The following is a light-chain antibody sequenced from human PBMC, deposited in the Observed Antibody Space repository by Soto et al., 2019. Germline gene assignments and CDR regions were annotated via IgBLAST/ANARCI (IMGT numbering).Light chain of an antibody. Sequence: QSVLPQPASESGSPGQSITISCTGTSSAVVGYNYVSWYQQHPVKAPKLMLYAVTDRPSGVSSRFSGSKSGNTASLTISGLQDEDEADYYCSSYTSSTTLFGTGTKGTAL. CDR3: SSYTSSTTL. CDR2: AVT. J-gene: IGLJ1*01. V-gene: IGLV2-14*01. CDR1: SSAVVGYNY.